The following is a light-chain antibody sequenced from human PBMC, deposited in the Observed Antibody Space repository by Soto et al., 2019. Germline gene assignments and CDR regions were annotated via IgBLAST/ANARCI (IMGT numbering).Light chain of an antibody. J-gene: IGLJ2*01. Sequence: QSALTQPASVSGSPGQSITISCTGTSSDVGVYNSVSWYQQRPGKAPKLMIYDVTNRPSGVSNRFSGAKSGNTASLTISCHQAEYEADYYCSSYTTSNTVFGGGTKLTVL. V-gene: IGLV2-14*01. CDR1: SSDVGVYNS. CDR3: SSYTTSNTV. CDR2: DVT.